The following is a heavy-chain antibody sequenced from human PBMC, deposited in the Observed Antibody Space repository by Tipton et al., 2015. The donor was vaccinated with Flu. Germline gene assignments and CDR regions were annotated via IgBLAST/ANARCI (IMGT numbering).Heavy chain of an antibody. CDR2: IYYSGST. V-gene: IGHV4-61*01. CDR3: ARDHGGYYDSSGYYYVLGYFDL. Sequence: TLSLTCTVSGGSVSSGSYYWSWIRQPPEKGLEWIGYIYYSGSTNYNPSLKSRVTISVDTSKNQFSLKLSSVTAADTAVYYCARDHGGYYDSSGYYYVLGYFDLWGRGTLVTVFS. D-gene: IGHD3-22*01. J-gene: IGHJ2*01. CDR1: GGSVSSGSYY.